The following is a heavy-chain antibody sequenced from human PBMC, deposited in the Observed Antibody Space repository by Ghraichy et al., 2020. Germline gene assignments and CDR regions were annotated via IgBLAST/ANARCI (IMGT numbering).Heavy chain of an antibody. V-gene: IGHV3-23*01. J-gene: IGHJ4*02. CDR1: GFIFSNYD. CDR3: ANVGGGWSPDY. Sequence: GGSLRLSCAASGFIFSNYDMSWVRQAPGEGLEWVSVISGSGDSTHYADSVKGRFIISRDNSKNTLYLQMSSLRAEDTAVYYCANVGGGWSPDYWGQGTLVTVSS. CDR2: ISGSGDST. D-gene: IGHD6-19*01.